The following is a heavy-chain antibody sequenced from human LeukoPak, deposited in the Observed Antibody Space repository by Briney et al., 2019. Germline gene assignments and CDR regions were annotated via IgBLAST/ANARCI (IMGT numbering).Heavy chain of an antibody. Sequence: SETLFLTCAVYGGSFSGYYWSWIRQPPGKGLEWIGEINHSGSTNYNPSLKSRVTISVDTSKNQFSLKLSSVTAADTAVHYCARHGPPSQCSSTSCYLRWFDPWGQGTLVTVSS. CDR3: ARHGPPSQCSSTSCYLRWFDP. D-gene: IGHD2-2*01. CDR2: INHSGST. V-gene: IGHV4-34*01. J-gene: IGHJ5*02. CDR1: GGSFSGYY.